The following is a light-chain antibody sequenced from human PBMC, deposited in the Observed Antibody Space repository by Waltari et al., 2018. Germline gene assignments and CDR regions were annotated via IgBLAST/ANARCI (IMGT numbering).Light chain of an antibody. CDR2: DVS. CDR1: SSDVGGYHY. CDR3: CSYAGSYRGV. Sequence: QSALTQPRSVSGSPGQSVTISCTGTSSDVGGYHYVPWYQQHPGKAPKLMIYDVSKRPSGVPDRFSGSKSGNTASLTISGLQAEDEADYYCCSYAGSYRGVFGGGTKLTVL. J-gene: IGLJ2*01. V-gene: IGLV2-11*01.